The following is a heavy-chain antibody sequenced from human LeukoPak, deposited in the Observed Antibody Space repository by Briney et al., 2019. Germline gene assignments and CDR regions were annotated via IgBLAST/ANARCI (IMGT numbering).Heavy chain of an antibody. Sequence: GGSLRLSCAASGFTYRSYSMNWVRQAPGKGLEWVSSISSSSSYIYYADSVKGRFTISRDNAKNSLYLQMNSLRAEDTAVYYCARDSAGTTGYWGQGTLVSVSS. CDR2: ISSSSSYI. D-gene: IGHD1-7*01. V-gene: IGHV3-21*01. CDR3: ARDSAGTTGY. J-gene: IGHJ4*02. CDR1: GFTYRSYS.